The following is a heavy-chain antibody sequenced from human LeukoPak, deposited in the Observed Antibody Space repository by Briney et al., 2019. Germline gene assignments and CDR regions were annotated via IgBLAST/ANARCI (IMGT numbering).Heavy chain of an antibody. D-gene: IGHD5-18*01. J-gene: IGHJ4*02. V-gene: IGHV3-66*02. CDR2: IYSGGGT. CDR1: GFTVSSNY. Sequence: GGSLRLSCAASGFTVSSNYMSWVRQAPGKGLEWVSVIYSGGGTYYADSVKGRLTISRDNSKNTLYLQMNSLRAEDTAVYYCARAGGLGYSYGLRFDYWGQGTLVTVSS. CDR3: ARAGGLGYSYGLRFDY.